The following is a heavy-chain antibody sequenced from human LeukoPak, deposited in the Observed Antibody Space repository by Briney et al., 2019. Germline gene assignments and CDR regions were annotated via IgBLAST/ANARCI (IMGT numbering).Heavy chain of an antibody. CDR2: INVSPAYI. CDR3: ARDLNWGAGALDI. CDR1: GFAFSSYS. Sequence: GESLRLSCAASGFAFSSYSMSWVRQAPGKGLEWVSSINVSPAYISYADSVKGRFTISRDNAKNSLYLQMNSLRAEDTAVYFCARDLNWGAGALDIWGQGTMVSVSS. V-gene: IGHV3-21*01. J-gene: IGHJ3*02. D-gene: IGHD7-27*01.